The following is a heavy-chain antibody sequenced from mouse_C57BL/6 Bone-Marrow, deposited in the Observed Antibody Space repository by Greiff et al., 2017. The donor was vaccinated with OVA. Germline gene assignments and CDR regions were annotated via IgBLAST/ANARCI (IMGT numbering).Heavy chain of an antibody. D-gene: IGHD1-1*01. CDR1: GYTFTDYY. V-gene: IGHV1-19*01. CDR2: INPYNGGT. J-gene: IGHJ1*03. Sequence: EVQLQQSGPVLVKPGASVKMSCKASGYTFTDYYMNWVKQSHGKSLEWIGVINPYNGGTSYNQKFKGKATLTVDKSSSTAYMELNSLTSEDSAVYYCASLITTVVAKYFDVWGTGNTVTVSS. CDR3: ASLITTVVAKYFDV.